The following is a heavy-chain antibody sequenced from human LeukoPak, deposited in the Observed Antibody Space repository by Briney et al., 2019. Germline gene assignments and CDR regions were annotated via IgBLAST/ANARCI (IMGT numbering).Heavy chain of an antibody. J-gene: IGHJ6*03. V-gene: IGHV4-38-2*02. CDR3: ARLVVDSSGWTYYYYYMDV. Sequence: SETLSLTCTVSGYSISSGYYWGWIRQPPGKGLEWIGSIYHSGSTYYNPSLKSRVTISVDTSKNQFSLKLSSVTAADTAVYYCARLVVDSSGWTYYYYYMDVWGKGTTVTISS. CDR1: GYSISSGYY. D-gene: IGHD6-19*01. CDR2: IYHSGST.